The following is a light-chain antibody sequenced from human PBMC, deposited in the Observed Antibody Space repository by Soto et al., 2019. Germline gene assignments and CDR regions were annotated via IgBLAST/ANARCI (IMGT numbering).Light chain of an antibody. V-gene: IGKV3-11*01. Sequence: EIVLPQSPATLSLSPGERATLSCRASQSVSSYLAWYQQKPGQAPRLLIYAASTRATGIPPRFSGSGSGTEFILTINSLLPEDFATYYCQQLNNFPLTVGQGTRLEIK. CDR2: AAS. J-gene: IGKJ5*01. CDR3: QQLNNFPLT. CDR1: QSVSSY.